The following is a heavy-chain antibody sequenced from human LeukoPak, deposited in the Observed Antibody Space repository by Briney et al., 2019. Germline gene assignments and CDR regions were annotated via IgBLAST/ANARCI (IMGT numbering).Heavy chain of an antibody. CDR2: IRSSSRTI. D-gene: IGHD3-3*01. CDR1: GFTFSSYS. Sequence: GGSLRLSCAASGFTFSSYSMNWVRQAPGKGLEWISYIRSSSRTIYYADSVKGRFTISRDNAKNSLYLQMNSLSAEDTAVYYCARDFAGDFWSGPTDYWGQGTLVTVSS. V-gene: IGHV3-48*04. CDR3: ARDFAGDFWSGPTDY. J-gene: IGHJ4*02.